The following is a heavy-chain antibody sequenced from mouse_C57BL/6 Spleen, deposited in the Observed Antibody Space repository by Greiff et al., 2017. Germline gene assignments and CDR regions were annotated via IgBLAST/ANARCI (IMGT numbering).Heavy chain of an antibody. CDR3: ARLYDYHWYFDV. CDR2: IYPGDGDT. Sequence: VQLQESGPELVKPGASVKISCKASGYAFSSSWMNWVKQRPGKGLEWIGRIYPGDGDTNYNGKFKGKATLTADKSSSTAYMQLSSLTSEDSAVYFCARLYDYHWYFDVWGTGTTVTVSS. CDR1: GYAFSSSW. D-gene: IGHD2-4*01. V-gene: IGHV1-82*01. J-gene: IGHJ1*03.